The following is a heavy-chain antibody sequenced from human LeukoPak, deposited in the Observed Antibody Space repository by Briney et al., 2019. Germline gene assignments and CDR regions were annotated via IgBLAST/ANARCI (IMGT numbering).Heavy chain of an antibody. D-gene: IGHD1-26*01. J-gene: IGHJ4*02. CDR1: GYTFTTYD. Sequence: ASVKVSCKVSGYTFTTYDINWVRQTTGQGLEWMGWVSPNSGNTGYAQKFQGRVTMTRDTSTKTVYMELSSLTSEDTAVYYCTRGEWELTYWGQGTLVTVSS. V-gene: IGHV1-8*01. CDR2: VSPNSGNT. CDR3: TRGEWELTY.